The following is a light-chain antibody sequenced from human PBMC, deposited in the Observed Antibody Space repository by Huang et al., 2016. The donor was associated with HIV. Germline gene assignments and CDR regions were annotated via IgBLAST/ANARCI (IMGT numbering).Light chain of an antibody. V-gene: IGKV2-40*01. CDR3: MQRIEFPLT. J-gene: IGKJ4*01. CDR1: QSLLDSDDGNTY. Sequence: DIVMTQTPLSLPVTPGEPASISCRSSQSLLDSDDGNTYLDWYLQKPGQSPQHRIYPLSYRASGVPDRFSGSGSGNDFTLKISRVEAEDVGVYYCMQRIEFPLTFGGGTKVEIK. CDR2: PLS.